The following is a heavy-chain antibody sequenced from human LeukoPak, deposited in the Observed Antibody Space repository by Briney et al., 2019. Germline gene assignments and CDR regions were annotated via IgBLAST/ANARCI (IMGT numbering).Heavy chain of an antibody. CDR3: ARAYGPRRYYFDY. CDR2: IYHSGST. D-gene: IGHD4-17*01. V-gene: IGHV4-4*02. Sequence: SGTLSLTCAVSGGSISSSNWWSWVRQPPGKGLEWIGEIYHSGSTNYNPSLKSRVTISVDKSKNQFSLKLSSVTAADTAVYYCARAYGPRRYYFDYWGQGTLVTVSS. J-gene: IGHJ4*02. CDR1: GGSISSSNW.